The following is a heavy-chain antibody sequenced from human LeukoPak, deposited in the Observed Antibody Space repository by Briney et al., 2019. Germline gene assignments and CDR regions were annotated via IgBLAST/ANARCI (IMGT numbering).Heavy chain of an antibody. CDR2: IYPGDSDT. V-gene: IGHV5-51*01. J-gene: IGHJ4*02. Sequence: GESLKISCKGSGYSFTSYWIGWVRQMPGKGLEWMGIIYPGDSDTRYSPSFQGQVTISADKSISTAYLQWSSLKASDTAMYYCARASDSSGYYLPFGYWGQGTLVTVSS. CDR3: ARASDSSGYYLPFGY. D-gene: IGHD3-22*01. CDR1: GYSFTSYW.